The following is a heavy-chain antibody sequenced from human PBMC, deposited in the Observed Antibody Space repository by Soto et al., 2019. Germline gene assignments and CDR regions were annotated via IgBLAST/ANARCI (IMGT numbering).Heavy chain of an antibody. D-gene: IGHD2-2*01. CDR1: GGSISSYY. J-gene: IGHJ6*03. V-gene: IGHV4-59*08. CDR3: ARRFLVYCSSTSCPPSYYYYYMDV. Sequence: PSETLSLTCTVSGGSISSYYWSWIRQPPGKGLEWIGYIYYSGSTNYNPSLKSRVTISVDTSKNQFSMKLSSVTAADTAVYYCARRFLVYCSSTSCPPSYYYYYMDVWGKGTTVTVSS. CDR2: IYYSGST.